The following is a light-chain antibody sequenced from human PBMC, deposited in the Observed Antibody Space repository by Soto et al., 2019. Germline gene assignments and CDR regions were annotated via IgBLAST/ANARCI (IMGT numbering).Light chain of an antibody. Sequence: DIQMTQSRSSLSASVGDRVTITCRASQGISNYLDWYQQKPGKVPKLLSYAASTFQSGVPSRFSGSGSGTDFTLTISSLQPEDVATYYWQNYNSAARTFGEGHKVDIK. CDR1: QGISNY. J-gene: IGKJ1*01. V-gene: IGKV1-27*01. CDR3: QNYNSAART. CDR2: AAS.